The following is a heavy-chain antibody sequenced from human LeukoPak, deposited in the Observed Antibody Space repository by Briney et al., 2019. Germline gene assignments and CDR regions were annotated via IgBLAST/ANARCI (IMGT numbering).Heavy chain of an antibody. V-gene: IGHV1-2*07. Sequence: ASVKVSCKASGYTFTGYYIHWVRQAPGQGLEWMGWINPNNGDTKYAHKFQGRVTMTRDTSISTAYMELSRLRSDDTAVYYCARDTSRIAAARTLDYWGQGTLVTVSS. CDR3: ARDTSRIAAARTLDY. D-gene: IGHD6-13*01. J-gene: IGHJ4*02. CDR1: GYTFTGYY. CDR2: INPNNGDT.